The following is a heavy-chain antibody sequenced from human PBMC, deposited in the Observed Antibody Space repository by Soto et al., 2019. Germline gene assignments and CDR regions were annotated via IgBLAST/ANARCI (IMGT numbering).Heavy chain of an antibody. V-gene: IGHV1-69*01. CDR3: ARGDSPYYYDSSGYYTDF. J-gene: IGHJ4*02. CDR1: GGTFSGYA. D-gene: IGHD3-22*01. CDR2: SIPIFGTP. Sequence: VQLVQSGAEVKKPGSSVKVSCKASGGTFSGYAITWVRQAPGHGLEWIGGSIPIFGTPTYSPQFQGRVTIIADESTSTTYMELSSLRSEDTAVYYCARGDSPYYYDSSGYYTDFWGQGTLVTVSS.